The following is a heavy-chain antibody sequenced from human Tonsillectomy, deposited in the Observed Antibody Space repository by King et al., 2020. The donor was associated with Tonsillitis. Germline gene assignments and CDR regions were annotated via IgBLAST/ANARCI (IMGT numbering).Heavy chain of an antibody. Sequence: QLQESGPGLVKPSGTLSLTCAVSGGSISSSNWWSWVRQPPGKGLEWIGEIYHSGSTNYNPSLKSRVTISVDKSKNQFSLKLSPVTAADTAVYYCARDAGATYYYDSSGLLAFDIWGQGTMVTVSS. D-gene: IGHD3-22*01. CDR3: ARDAGATYYYDSSGLLAFDI. CDR1: GGSISSSNW. CDR2: IYHSGST. J-gene: IGHJ3*02. V-gene: IGHV4-4*02.